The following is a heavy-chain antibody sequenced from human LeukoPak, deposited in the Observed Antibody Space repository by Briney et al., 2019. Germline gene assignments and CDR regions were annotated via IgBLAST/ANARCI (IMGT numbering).Heavy chain of an antibody. D-gene: IGHD3-9*01. CDR1: GYSFTSYW. Sequence: GESLKISCKGSGYSFTSYWIGWVRQMPGKGLEWMGIIYPGDSDTRYSQSFQGQVTISADKSISTAYLQWSSLKASDTAMYYCARSGTQRTYYDILTGYYRIEPFDYWGQGTLVTVSS. CDR3: ARSGTQRTYYDILTGYYRIEPFDY. CDR2: IYPGDSDT. J-gene: IGHJ4*02. V-gene: IGHV5-51*01.